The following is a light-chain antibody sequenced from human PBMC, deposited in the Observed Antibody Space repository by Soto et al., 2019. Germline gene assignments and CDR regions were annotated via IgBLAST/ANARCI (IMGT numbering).Light chain of an antibody. CDR3: SSYSGTNYHYV. Sequence: QSALTQPPSASGSFGQSVTISCTGTSSDVGGYNYVSWYQQHPGKANKLMIYEVSERPSGVPDRFSGSKSGNTASLTFFGLQADDEADYYCSSYSGTNYHYVFGTGTKVTVL. CDR2: EVS. J-gene: IGLJ1*01. V-gene: IGLV2-8*01. CDR1: SSDVGGYNY.